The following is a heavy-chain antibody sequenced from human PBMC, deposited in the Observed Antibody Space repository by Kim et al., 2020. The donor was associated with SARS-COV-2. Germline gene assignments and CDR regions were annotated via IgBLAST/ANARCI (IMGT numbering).Heavy chain of an antibody. Sequence: GGSLRLSCAASGFTFSDYYMSWIRQAPGKGLEWVSYISSSSSYTNYADSVKGRFTISRDNAKNSLYLQMNSLRAEDTAVYYCAREVLGYCSGGSCSLPLYYYYGMDVWGQGATVTVSS. D-gene: IGHD2-15*01. CDR2: ISSSSSYT. V-gene: IGHV3-11*06. CDR1: GFTFSDYY. CDR3: AREVLGYCSGGSCSLPLYYYYGMDV. J-gene: IGHJ6*02.